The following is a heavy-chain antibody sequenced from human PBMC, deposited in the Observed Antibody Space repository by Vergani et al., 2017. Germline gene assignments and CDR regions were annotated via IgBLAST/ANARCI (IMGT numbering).Heavy chain of an antibody. J-gene: IGHJ4*01. CDR2: ISSDGGST. V-gene: IGHV3-23*04. CDR3: VKEKIDLGSYFFDS. CDR1: GFTFSTYA. D-gene: IGHD2/OR15-2a*01. Sequence: EVQLVESGGGLVQPGGSLRLSCAASGFTFSTYAMTWVRQAPGKGLEWVSTISSDGGSTYYADSVKGRFTISRDNSKNTVFLQMHSLRAEDTAIYYCVKEKIDLGSYFFDSWGHGILVTVSS.